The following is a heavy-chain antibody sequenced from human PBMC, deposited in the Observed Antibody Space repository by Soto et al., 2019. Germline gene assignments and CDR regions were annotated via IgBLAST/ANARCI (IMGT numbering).Heavy chain of an antibody. CDR2: MYNSGSS. Sequence: QVQLQESGPGLVKPSETLSLTCTVSGGSTSSYYWSWIRQPPGKGLEWIGYMYNSGSSNYNPSLKNRVTISLDTSKNQFALKLSSVTAADTAVYYCARHRSGWHDCYFDYWGQGTLVTVSS. J-gene: IGHJ4*02. CDR1: GGSTSSYY. CDR3: ARHRSGWHDCYFDY. V-gene: IGHV4-59*08. D-gene: IGHD6-19*01.